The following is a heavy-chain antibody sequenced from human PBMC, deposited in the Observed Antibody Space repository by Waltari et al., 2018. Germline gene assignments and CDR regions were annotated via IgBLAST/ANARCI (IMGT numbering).Heavy chain of an antibody. J-gene: IGHJ4*02. CDR2: ISAYNDNT. V-gene: IGHV1-18*01. CDR3: ARNVGVGARYFDF. D-gene: IGHD1-26*01. CDR1: GYTFTNYG. Sequence: QVQLVQSGAEGKKPGASVKVSCKASGYTFTNYGISWVRQAPGQGLEWMGWISAYNDNTNSAQNLQGRVTMTTDTSTSTVYMELRSLRSDDTAVYYCARNVGVGARYFDFWGQGTLVTVSS.